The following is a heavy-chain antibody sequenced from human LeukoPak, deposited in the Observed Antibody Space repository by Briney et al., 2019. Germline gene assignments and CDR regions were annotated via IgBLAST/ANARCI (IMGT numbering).Heavy chain of an antibody. Sequence: ASVKVSCKASGYTFTSYYTHWVRQAPGQGLEWMGIINPSGGSTSYAQKFQGRVTMTRDMSTSTVYMELSSLRSDDTAVYYCARNNIVVVVAATWGYFDYWGQGTLVTVSS. CDR3: ARNNIVVVVAATWGYFDY. CDR1: GYTFTSYY. D-gene: IGHD2-15*01. J-gene: IGHJ4*02. CDR2: INPSGGST. V-gene: IGHV1-46*01.